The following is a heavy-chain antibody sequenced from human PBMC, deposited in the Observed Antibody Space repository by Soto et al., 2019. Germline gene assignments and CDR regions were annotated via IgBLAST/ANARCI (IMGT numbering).Heavy chain of an antibody. D-gene: IGHD3-22*01. CDR3: ARGYYYDSSGYYYHFDY. CDR2: INHSGST. J-gene: IGHJ4*02. Sequence: SETLSLTCAVYGGSFSGYYWSWIRQPPGKGLEWIGEINHSGSTNYNPSLKSRVTISVDTSKNQFSLKLSSVTAADTAVYYCARGYYYDSSGYYYHFDYWGQGTLVTVSS. CDR1: GGSFSGYY. V-gene: IGHV4-34*01.